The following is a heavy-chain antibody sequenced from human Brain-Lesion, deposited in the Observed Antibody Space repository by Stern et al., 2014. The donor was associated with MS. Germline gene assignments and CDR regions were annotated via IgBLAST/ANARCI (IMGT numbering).Heavy chain of an antibody. CDR3: AKDRQYLTYFFDH. CDR1: GFTFGSCA. V-gene: IGHV3-30*18. Sequence: QMQLVQSGGGVVQPGRPLRLSCVASGFTFGSCAMHWVSQAPGKGLEWVAGVSYDGSNKYYADSVKGRFTISRDNSQNTLYMQMSSLRPEDTAVYYCAKDRQYLTYFFDHWGQGSLVTVSS. J-gene: IGHJ5*02. CDR2: VSYDGSNK. D-gene: IGHD2/OR15-2a*01.